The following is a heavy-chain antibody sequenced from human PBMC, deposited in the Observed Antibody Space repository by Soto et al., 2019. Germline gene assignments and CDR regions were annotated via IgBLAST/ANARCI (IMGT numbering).Heavy chain of an antibody. CDR3: ARVSGIYYYGMDV. J-gene: IGHJ6*02. CDR2: INHSGST. CDR1: GDSITSNSYF. V-gene: IGHV4-39*07. Sequence: SETLSLTCTVSGDSITSNSYFWAWIRQPPGKGLEWIGEINHSGSTNYNPSLKSRVTISVDTSKTQFSLKLSSVTAADTAVYYCARVSGIYYYGMDVWGQGPTVTVSS. D-gene: IGHD3-10*01.